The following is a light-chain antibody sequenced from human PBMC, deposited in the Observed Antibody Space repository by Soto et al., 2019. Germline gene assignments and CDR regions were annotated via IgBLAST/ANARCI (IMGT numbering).Light chain of an antibody. J-gene: IGLJ1*01. CDR3: CSYAGSYTYV. CDR2: EVS. CDR1: SSNVGSYNL. V-gene: IGLV2-23*02. Sequence: QSVLTQPASVSGSPGQSITISCTGTSSNVGSYNLVSWYQQHPGKAPKLMIYEVSKRPSGVSNRFSGSKSGNTASLTISGLQAEDEADYHCCSYAGSYTYVFGHGTKVTVL.